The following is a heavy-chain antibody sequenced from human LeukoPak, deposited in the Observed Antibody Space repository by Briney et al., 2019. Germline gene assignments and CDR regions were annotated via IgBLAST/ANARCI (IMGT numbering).Heavy chain of an antibody. CDR1: GFTFSSYS. CDR3: ARLPVATITWAYYFDY. D-gene: IGHD5-12*01. CDR2: ISSSSSYI. Sequence: GGSLRLSCVASGFTFSSYSMNWVRQAPGKGLEWVSSISSSSSYIYYADSVKGRFTISRDNAKNSLYLQMNSLRAEDTAVYYCARLPVATITWAYYFDYWGQGTLVTVST. J-gene: IGHJ4*02. V-gene: IGHV3-21*01.